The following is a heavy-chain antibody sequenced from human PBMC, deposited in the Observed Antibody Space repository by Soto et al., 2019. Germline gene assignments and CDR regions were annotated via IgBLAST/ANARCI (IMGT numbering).Heavy chain of an antibody. CDR1: GFIFSKYG. J-gene: IGHJ6*03. V-gene: IGHV3-30*18. D-gene: IGHD4-17*01. CDR2: ISYDGTNE. CDR3: AKMSGDYTSYYFYYMDV. Sequence: GGSLRLSCAASGFIFSKYGMHWVRQAPGKGLEWVAVISYDGTNEHYADSVKGRCTISRDNSKNTLYLQMHSLRAEDTAVYYCAKMSGDYTSYYFYYMDVWGTGTTVTVSS.